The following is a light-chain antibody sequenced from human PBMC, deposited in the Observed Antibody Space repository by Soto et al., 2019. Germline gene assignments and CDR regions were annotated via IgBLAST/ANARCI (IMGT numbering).Light chain of an antibody. J-gene: IGLJ6*01. CDR3: CSNAGSNTHVFA. CDR1: SNDVGSYNV. V-gene: IGLV2-23*01. Sequence: QSVLTQPASVSGSPGQSITISCSGSSNDVGSYNVVSWYQQHPGKAPKLMIYAGNKRPSGVSNRFSGSMSGNTASLTISGLQAEDEADYFCCSNAGSNTHVFAFATGTKVT. CDR2: AGN.